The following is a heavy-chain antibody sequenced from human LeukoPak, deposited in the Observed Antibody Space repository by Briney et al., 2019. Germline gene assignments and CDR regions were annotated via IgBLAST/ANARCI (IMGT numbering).Heavy chain of an antibody. Sequence: GASVKVSCKAFGYTFTSNYMRWVRQAPGQGLEWMGWINPNSGGTNYAQKFQGRVTMTRDTSISTAYMELSRLRSDDTAVYYCARDFVSYGSGSYYNANWFDPWGQGTLVTVSS. D-gene: IGHD3-10*01. J-gene: IGHJ5*02. CDR2: INPNSGGT. V-gene: IGHV1-2*02. CDR1: GYTFTSNY. CDR3: ARDFVSYGSGSYYNANWFDP.